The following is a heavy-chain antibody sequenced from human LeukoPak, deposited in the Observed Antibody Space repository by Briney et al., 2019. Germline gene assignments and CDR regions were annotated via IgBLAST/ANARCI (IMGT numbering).Heavy chain of an antibody. CDR3: ARRNSGYSTDY. V-gene: IGHV5-51*01. Sequence: GESLKISCKGSGYSFTPYRIAWVRQMPGKGLEWMGSIYPGDSDIRYSPSFQGQVTISVDKSISTAYLQWSSLKASDTATYYCARRNSGYSTDYWGQGTLVTVSS. CDR2: IYPGDSDI. J-gene: IGHJ4*02. D-gene: IGHD3-22*01. CDR1: GYSFTPYR.